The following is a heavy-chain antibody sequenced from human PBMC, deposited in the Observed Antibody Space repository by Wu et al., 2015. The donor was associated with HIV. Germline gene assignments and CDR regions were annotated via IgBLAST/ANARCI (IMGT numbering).Heavy chain of an antibody. J-gene: IGHJ4*02. CDR2: INPSGGST. V-gene: IGHV1-46*01. CDR1: GYTFTSYY. D-gene: IGHD3-22*01. CDR3: ARDARRSGYYYPFDY. Sequence: QVQLVQSGAEVKKPGASVKVSCKASGYTFTSYYMHWVRQAPGQGLEWMGIINPSGGSTSYAQKFQGRVTMTRDTSTSTVYMELSSLRSEDTAVYYCARDARRSGYYYPFDYWGQGTLVTVSS.